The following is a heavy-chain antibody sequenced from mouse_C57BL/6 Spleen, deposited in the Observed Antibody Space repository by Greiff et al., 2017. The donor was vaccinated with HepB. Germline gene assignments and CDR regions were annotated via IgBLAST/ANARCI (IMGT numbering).Heavy chain of an antibody. CDR2: ISSGGDYI. V-gene: IGHV5-9-1*02. D-gene: IGHD1-1*01. J-gene: IGHJ1*03. Sequence: EVKVVESGEGLVKPGGSLKLSCAASGFTFSSYAMSWVRQTPEKRLEWVAYISSGGDYIYYADTVKGRFTISRDNARNTLYLQMRSLKSEYTAMYYCTRGTTGVASPRYFDVWGTGTTVTVSS. CDR1: GFTFSSYA. CDR3: TRGTTGVASPRYFDV.